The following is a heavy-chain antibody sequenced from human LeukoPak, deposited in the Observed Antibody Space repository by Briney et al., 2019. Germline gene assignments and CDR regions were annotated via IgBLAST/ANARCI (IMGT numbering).Heavy chain of an antibody. V-gene: IGHV4-61*01. D-gene: IGHD3-10*01. CDR2: IYYSGST. CDR1: GGSVSSGSYY. J-gene: IGHJ4*02. CDR3: ARDSWFVELLYY. Sequence: SETLSLTCTVSGGSVSSGSYYWSWIRQPPGKGLEWIGYIYYSGSTNYNPSLMSRATISVDTSKNQFSLKLSSVTAADTAVYYCARDSWFVELLYYWGQGTLVTVSS.